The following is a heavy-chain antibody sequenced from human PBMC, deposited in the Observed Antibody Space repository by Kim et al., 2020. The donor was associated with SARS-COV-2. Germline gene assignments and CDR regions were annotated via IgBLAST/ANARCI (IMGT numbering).Heavy chain of an antibody. V-gene: IGHV3-21*01. CDR2: ISSSSSYI. CDR3: ARDISYCSGGSCYSTYYFDY. CDR1: GFTFSSYS. D-gene: IGHD2-15*01. J-gene: IGHJ4*02. Sequence: GGSLRLSCAASGFTFSSYSMNWVRQAPGKGLEWVSSISSSSSYIYYADSVKGRFTISRDNAKNSLYLQMNSLRAEDTAVYYCARDISYCSGGSCYSTYYFDYWGQGTLVTVSS.